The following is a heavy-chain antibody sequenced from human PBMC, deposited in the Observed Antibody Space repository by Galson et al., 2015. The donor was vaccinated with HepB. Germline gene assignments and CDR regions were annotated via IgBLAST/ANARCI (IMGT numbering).Heavy chain of an antibody. CDR3: AKVHPGGYSYGLLRY. CDR2: ISGSGGST. CDR1: GFTFSSYA. Sequence: SLRLSCAASGFTFSSYAMSWVRQAPGKGLEWVSAISGSGGSTYYADSVKGRFTISRDNSKNTLCLQMNSLRAEDTAVYYCAKVHPGGYSYGLLRYWGQGTLVTVSS. D-gene: IGHD5-18*01. V-gene: IGHV3-23*01. J-gene: IGHJ4*02.